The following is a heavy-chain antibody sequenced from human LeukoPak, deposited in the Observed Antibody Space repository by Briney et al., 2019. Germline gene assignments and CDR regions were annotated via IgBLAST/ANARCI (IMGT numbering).Heavy chain of an antibody. CDR1: GYSISSGYY. J-gene: IGHJ6*02. Sequence: PSETLSLTCTVSGYSISSGYYWGWIRQPPGKGLEWVSAISGSGGSTYYADSVKGRFTISRDNSKNTLYLQMNSLRAEDTAVYYCAKDHPTNATTNYYYYYGMDVWGQGTTVTVSS. D-gene: IGHD2-8*01. CDR2: ISGSGGST. CDR3: AKDHPTNATTNYYYYYGMDV. V-gene: IGHV3-23*01.